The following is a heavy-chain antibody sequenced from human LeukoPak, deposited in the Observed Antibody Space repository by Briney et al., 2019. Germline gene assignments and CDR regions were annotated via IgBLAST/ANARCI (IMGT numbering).Heavy chain of an antibody. J-gene: IGHJ3*02. CDR1: GFTFSSYG. CDR2: IWYDGINK. V-gene: IGHV3-33*08. Sequence: QPGGSLRLSCAASGFTFSSYGMHWVRQTPGKGLEWVAVIWYDGINKYYADSVKGRFTISRDNSKNTLFLQMNSLRAEDTAVYYCASGSPDSSGYHSPNDAFDIWGQGTMVTVSS. D-gene: IGHD3-22*01. CDR3: ASGSPDSSGYHSPNDAFDI.